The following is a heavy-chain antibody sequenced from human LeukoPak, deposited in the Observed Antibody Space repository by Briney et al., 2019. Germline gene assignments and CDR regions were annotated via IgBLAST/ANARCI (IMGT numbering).Heavy chain of an antibody. Sequence: GGSLRLSCAASGHTFNRYAKSWVRHAPGKGLEWVSALSGSGGSTYYADSVKGRFTISRDNSKNTLYLQMNSLRAEDTAVYYCAKRPRAYYYDSSGYYYDYWGQGTLVTVSS. V-gene: IGHV3-23*01. J-gene: IGHJ4*02. CDR3: AKRPRAYYYDSSGYYYDY. D-gene: IGHD3-22*01. CDR1: GHTFNRYA. CDR2: LSGSGGST.